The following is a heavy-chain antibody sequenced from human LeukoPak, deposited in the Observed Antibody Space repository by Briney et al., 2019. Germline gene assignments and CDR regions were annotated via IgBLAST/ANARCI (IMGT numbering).Heavy chain of an antibody. Sequence: ASVKVSCKTSGYTFTDYYMHWVRQAPGQGLEWMAWISPRSGDTSYAQKFQGRVTMTRDTSINTVDMDLSGLTSDDTAVFYCARGREIHGNSDTNLDDYWGQGTLVTVSS. CDR2: ISPRSGDT. CDR1: GYTFTDYY. D-gene: IGHD1-14*01. CDR3: ARGREIHGNSDTNLDDY. V-gene: IGHV1-2*02. J-gene: IGHJ4*02.